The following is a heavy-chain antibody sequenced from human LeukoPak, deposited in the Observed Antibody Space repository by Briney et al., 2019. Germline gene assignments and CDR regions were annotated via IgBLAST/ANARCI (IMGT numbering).Heavy chain of an antibody. J-gene: IGHJ4*02. D-gene: IGHD4-23*01. Sequence: PGGSLRLACAASGSTFSSYWMSWVRQAPGMGLEWVANIKQDGSEKYYVDSVKGRFTISRDNAKNSLYLQMNSLRAEDTAVYYCARDPMATLDYWGQGTLVTVSS. CDR3: ARDPMATLDY. CDR1: GSTFSSYW. V-gene: IGHV3-7*01. CDR2: IKQDGSEK.